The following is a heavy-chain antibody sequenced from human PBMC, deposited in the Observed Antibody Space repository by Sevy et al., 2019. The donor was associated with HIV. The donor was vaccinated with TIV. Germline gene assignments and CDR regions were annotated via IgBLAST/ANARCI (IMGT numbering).Heavy chain of an antibody. CDR1: GYTLTKLA. D-gene: IGHD3-22*01. Sequence: ASVKVSCKVSGYTLTKLAMHWVRQAPGKGLEWMGSFDPEDGETIYAQKFQGRLTMTEDTSTDTAYMDLSSLRSEDTAVYFCATTKDYYESSGSPFDYWGQGTVVTVSS. J-gene: IGHJ4*02. CDR3: ATTKDYYESSGSPFDY. V-gene: IGHV1-24*01. CDR2: FDPEDGET.